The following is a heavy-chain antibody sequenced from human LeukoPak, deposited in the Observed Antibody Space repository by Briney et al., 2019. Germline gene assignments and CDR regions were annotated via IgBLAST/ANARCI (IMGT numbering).Heavy chain of an antibody. J-gene: IGHJ4*02. CDR2: INWAGTNA. CDR3: VKDLRSNWYSLDY. Sequence: PGGSLRLSCAASGGTTDDYGMSWVRQAPGKGLEWVSGINWAGTNAYYAESVKGRFTISSDSAEKSLYLQMNSLRDDDTALYYCVKDLRSNWYSLDYWGQGTLVSVSS. D-gene: IGHD6-13*01. V-gene: IGHV3-20*04. CDR1: GGTTDDYG.